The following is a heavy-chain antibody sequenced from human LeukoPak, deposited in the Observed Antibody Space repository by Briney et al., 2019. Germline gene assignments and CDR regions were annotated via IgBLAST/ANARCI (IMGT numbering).Heavy chain of an antibody. CDR1: GYTFTSSD. CDR3: ARSTYYYDSSGYPLYYFDY. Sequence: ASVKVSCKASGYTFTSSDINWVRQATGQGLEWMGWMNPNSGNTGYAQKFQGRVTMTRNTSISTAYMELSSLRSEDTAVYYCARSTYYYDSSGYPLYYFDYWGQGTLVTVSS. CDR2: MNPNSGNT. D-gene: IGHD3-22*01. V-gene: IGHV1-8*02. J-gene: IGHJ4*02.